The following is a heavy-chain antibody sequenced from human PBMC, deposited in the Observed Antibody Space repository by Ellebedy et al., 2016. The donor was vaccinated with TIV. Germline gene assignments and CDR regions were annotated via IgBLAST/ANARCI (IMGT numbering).Heavy chain of an antibody. J-gene: IGHJ6*02. CDR2: IRDDGSNK. Sequence: GESLKISCAAPGFTFSSYGMHWVRQAPGKGLEWVVFIRDDGSNKYYAVSVKGRFTISRDNSKNTLYLQMNSLRAEDTAVYYCAKIGAAGIPFYYYYYGIDVWGQGTTVTVSS. V-gene: IGHV3-30*02. CDR3: AKIGAAGIPFYYYYYGIDV. D-gene: IGHD6-13*01. CDR1: GFTFSSYG.